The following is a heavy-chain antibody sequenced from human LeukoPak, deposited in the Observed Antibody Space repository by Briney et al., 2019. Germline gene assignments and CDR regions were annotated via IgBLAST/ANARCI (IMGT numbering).Heavy chain of an antibody. J-gene: IGHJ5*02. V-gene: IGHV3-33*01. CDR3: ARERIVVVPAAILGWFDP. CDR1: GFTFSSYG. CDR2: IWYDGSNK. D-gene: IGHD2-2*02. Sequence: GGSLRLSCAASGFTFSSYGMHWVRQAPGKGLEWVAVIWYDGSNKYYADSVKGRFTISRDNSKNTLYPQMNSLRAEDTAVYYCARERIVVVPAAILGWFDPWGQGTLVTVSS.